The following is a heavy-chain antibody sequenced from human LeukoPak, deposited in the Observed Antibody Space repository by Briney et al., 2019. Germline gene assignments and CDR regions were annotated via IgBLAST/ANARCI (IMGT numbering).Heavy chain of an antibody. D-gene: IGHD3-22*01. CDR2: IYYSGST. J-gene: IGHJ1*01. CDR3: ASVSYDTSLQH. Sequence: SETLSLTCTVSGGSISGGGYFCGWIRQHPGKGLEWIGYIYYSGSTYYNPSLKGRVTISVDTSKNPFSLRLSSVTAADTAIYYCASVSYDTSLQHWGQGTLVTVSS. CDR1: GGSISGGGYF. V-gene: IGHV4-31*03.